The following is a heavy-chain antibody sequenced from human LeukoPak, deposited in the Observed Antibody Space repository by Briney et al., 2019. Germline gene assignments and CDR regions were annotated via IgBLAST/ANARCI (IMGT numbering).Heavy chain of an antibody. CDR3: ARALSLTWFAP. J-gene: IGHJ5*02. D-gene: IGHD2-15*01. V-gene: IGHV3-30-3*01. Sequence: TGGSLRLSCAASGFTFSSYAMHWVRQAPGKGLEWVAVISYDGSNKYYADSVKGRFTISRDNSKNTLYLQMNSLRAEDTAVYYCARALSLTWFAPWGQGTLVTVSS. CDR1: GFTFSSYA. CDR2: ISYDGSNK.